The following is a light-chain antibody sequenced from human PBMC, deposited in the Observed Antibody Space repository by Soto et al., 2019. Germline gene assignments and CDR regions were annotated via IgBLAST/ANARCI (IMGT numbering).Light chain of an antibody. CDR3: QQATSFPWT. CDR2: KAS. Sequence: FQMTQSPSTLPASVGDRVTIPCRASQSISTWLAWYQQKPGKAPNLLIYKASSLESGVPSRFSGSGSGTEFTLTITSLQPEDFATYYCQQATSFPWTFGQGTKVDIK. CDR1: QSISTW. V-gene: IGKV1-5*03. J-gene: IGKJ1*01.